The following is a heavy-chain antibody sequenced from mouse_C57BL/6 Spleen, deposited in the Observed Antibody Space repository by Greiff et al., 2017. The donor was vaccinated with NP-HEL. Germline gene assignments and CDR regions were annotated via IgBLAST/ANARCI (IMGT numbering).Heavy chain of an antibody. J-gene: IGHJ3*01. Sequence: VQLQQSGAELVRPGASVKLSCTASGFNIKDDYMHWVKQRPEQGLEWIGWIDPENGDTEYASKFQGKATITADTSSNTAYLQLSSLTSEDTAVYYCTTKGDYGNYGFAYWGQGTLVTVSA. D-gene: IGHD2-1*01. V-gene: IGHV14-4*01. CDR1: GFNIKDDY. CDR3: TTKGDYGNYGFAY. CDR2: IDPENGDT.